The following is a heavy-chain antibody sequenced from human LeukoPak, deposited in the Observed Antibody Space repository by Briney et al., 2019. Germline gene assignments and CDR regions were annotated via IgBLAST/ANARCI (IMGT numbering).Heavy chain of an antibody. CDR3: ARGLYSSGWYLIGRAFDI. CDR2: MNPNSGNT. CDR1: GYTFTSCD. J-gene: IGHJ3*02. V-gene: IGHV1-8*03. Sequence: ASVKVSCKASGYTFTSCDINWVRQATGQGLEWMGWMNPNSGNTGYAQKFQGRVTITRNTSISTAYMELSSLRSEDTAVYYCARGLYSSGWYLIGRAFDIWGQGTMVTVSS. D-gene: IGHD6-19*01.